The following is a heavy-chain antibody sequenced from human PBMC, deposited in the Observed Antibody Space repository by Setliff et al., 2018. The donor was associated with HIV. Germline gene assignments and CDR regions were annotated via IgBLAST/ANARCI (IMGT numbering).Heavy chain of an antibody. CDR2: ISPTGTGT. CDR1: GFTFSDSA. V-gene: IGHV3-23*01. Sequence: GGSLRLSCAASGFTFSDSAIHWVRQAPGKGLEWVSAISPTGTGTYYADSVRGRFTISRDNSKNTLYLQMNSLRPEDTAVYYCAKVDNGHCLSNSCRDFDYWGQGTLVTVSS. D-gene: IGHD2-2*03. CDR3: AKVDNGHCLSNSCRDFDY. J-gene: IGHJ4*02.